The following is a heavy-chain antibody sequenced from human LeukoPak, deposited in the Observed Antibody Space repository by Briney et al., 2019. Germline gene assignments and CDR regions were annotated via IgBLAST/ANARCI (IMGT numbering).Heavy chain of an antibody. CDR2: IYYSGST. CDR3: ARSYYYDRSGSRRYYFDS. Sequence: PSETLSPTCTVSGGSISNHYWNWIRQPPGKGLEWIGHIYYSGSTNYNPSLKSRVTISVDRSKTQFSLNLSSVTAADTAVYYCARSYYYDRSGSRRYYFDSWGQGTLVTVSS. CDR1: GGSISNHY. J-gene: IGHJ4*02. V-gene: IGHV4-59*11. D-gene: IGHD3-22*01.